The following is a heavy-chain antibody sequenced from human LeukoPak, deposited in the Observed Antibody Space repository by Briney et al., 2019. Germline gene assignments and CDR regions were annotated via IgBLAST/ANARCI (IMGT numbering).Heavy chain of an antibody. J-gene: IGHJ3*02. CDR3: ARGGRWELPRPYAFDI. V-gene: IGHV1-18*01. CDR2: ISTYNGHT. Sequence: ASVKVSCKASGYTFTSYGISWLRQAPGQGLKWMGWISTYNGHTNYAQKLQGRVTMTTDTSTSTAYMELRNLRSDDTAVYYCARGGRWELPRPYAFDIWGQGTMVTVSS. CDR1: GYTFTSYG. D-gene: IGHD1-26*01.